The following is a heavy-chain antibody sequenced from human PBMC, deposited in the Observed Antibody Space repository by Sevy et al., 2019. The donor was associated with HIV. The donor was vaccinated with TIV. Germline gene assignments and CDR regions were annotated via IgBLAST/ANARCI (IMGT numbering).Heavy chain of an antibody. CDR1: GYTFTSYA. CDR2: INAGNGNT. J-gene: IGHJ1*01. V-gene: IGHV1-3*01. Sequence: ASVKVSCKASGYTFTSYAMHWVRQAPGQRLEWMGWINAGNGNTKYSQKFQGRVTITMDTSASTAYMELSSLRSEDTAVYYCARLGAPMYSSGWYTEYFQHWGQGTLVTVSS. D-gene: IGHD6-19*01. CDR3: ARLGAPMYSSGWYTEYFQH.